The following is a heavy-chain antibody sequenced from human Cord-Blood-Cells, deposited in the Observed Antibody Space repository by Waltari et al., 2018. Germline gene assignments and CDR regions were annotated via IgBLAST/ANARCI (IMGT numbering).Heavy chain of an antibody. CDR2: IKSKTDGGTT. V-gene: IGHV3-15*01. CDR3: TTDYYYGMDV. CDR1: GFPLSNAW. J-gene: IGHJ6*02. Sequence: EVQLVESGGGVVKPGGFLRLSCAASGFPLSNAWMSWVRRGPGKGLKWVGRIKSKTDGGTTDYAAPVKGRFTISRDDSKNTLYLQMNSLKTEDTAVYYCTTDYYYGMDVWGQGTTVTVSS.